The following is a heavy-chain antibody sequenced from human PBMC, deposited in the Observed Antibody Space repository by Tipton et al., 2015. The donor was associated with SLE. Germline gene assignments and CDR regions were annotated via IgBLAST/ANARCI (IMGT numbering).Heavy chain of an antibody. CDR2: IYHSGST. V-gene: IGHV4-4*02. CDR1: GGSISSSNW. D-gene: IGHD6-6*01. CDR3: ARGRGFGSSSFDS. Sequence: TLSLTCAVSGGSISSSNWWSWVRQPPGKGLEWIGEIYHSGSTYYNPSLKSRLRLSVDTSKNHLSLELTSVTAADTAVYYCARGRGFGSSSFDSWGQGTLVTVSS. J-gene: IGHJ4*02.